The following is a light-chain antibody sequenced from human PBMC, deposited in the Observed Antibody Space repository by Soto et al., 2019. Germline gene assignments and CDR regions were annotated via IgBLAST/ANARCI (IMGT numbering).Light chain of an antibody. V-gene: IGKV3-20*01. Sequence: EIVLTQSPGTLSLSPGERATLSCRAVQSVYSSYLSWYQQRRGQAPRLLMFGASSRATGIPDRFSGSGSGTDFTLTISTLQSEDFAIYYCQHYNNWPPWTFGQGTKVDIK. CDR1: QSVYSSY. CDR2: GAS. J-gene: IGKJ1*01. CDR3: QHYNNWPPWT.